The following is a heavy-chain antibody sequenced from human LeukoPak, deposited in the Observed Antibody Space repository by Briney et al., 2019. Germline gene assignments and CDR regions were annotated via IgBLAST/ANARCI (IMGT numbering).Heavy chain of an antibody. CDR3: ASAGLEMAITSDY. CDR1: GFTFSDYY. CDR2: ISSSGSTI. D-gene: IGHD5-24*01. Sequence: GGSLRLSCAASGFTFSDYYMSWIRQAPGKGLEWVSYISSSGSTIYYADSVKGRFTISRDNAKNSLYLQMNSLRAEDTAVYYCASAGLEMAITSDYWGQGTLVTVSS. J-gene: IGHJ4*02. V-gene: IGHV3-11*01.